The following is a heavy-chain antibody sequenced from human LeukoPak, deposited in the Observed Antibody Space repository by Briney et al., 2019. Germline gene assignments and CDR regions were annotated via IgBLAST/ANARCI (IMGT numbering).Heavy chain of an antibody. CDR1: GGSINSGSYY. V-gene: IGHV4-61*02. Sequence: SETLSLTCTVSGGSINSGSYYWSWIRQPAGKGLEWIVRIYTSGSTNYNPSLKSRVTISVDTSKNQFSLKLSSVTAADTAVYYCARFSSSAFDIWGQETMVTVSS. CDR2: IYTSGST. J-gene: IGHJ3*02. D-gene: IGHD6-6*01. CDR3: ARFSSSAFDI.